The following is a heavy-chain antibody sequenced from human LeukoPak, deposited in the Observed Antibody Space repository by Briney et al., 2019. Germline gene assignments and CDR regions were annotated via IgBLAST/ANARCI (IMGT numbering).Heavy chain of an antibody. V-gene: IGHV4-59*01. D-gene: IGHD3-9*01. J-gene: IGHJ6*02. CDR2: IYYGGST. Sequence: SETLSLTCTVSGGSISSYYWSWIRQPPGKGLEWIGYIYYGGSTNYNPSLKSRVTISVDTSKNQFSLKLSSVTAADTAVYYCAREGYYDILTGPPGEYYYGMDVWGQGTTVTVSS. CDR1: GGSISSYY. CDR3: AREGYYDILTGPPGEYYYGMDV.